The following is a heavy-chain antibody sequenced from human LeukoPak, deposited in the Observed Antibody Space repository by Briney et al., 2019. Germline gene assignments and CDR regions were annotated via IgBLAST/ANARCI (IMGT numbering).Heavy chain of an antibody. V-gene: IGHV1-2*02. D-gene: IGHD1-26*01. CDR3: ARGAPELLLYYFDY. Sequence: GASVKASCKASGYTFTGYYMHWVRQAPGQGLEWMGWINPNSGGTNYAQKFQGRVTMTRDTSISTAYMELSRLRSDDTAVYYCARGAPELLLYYFDYWGQGTLVTVSS. J-gene: IGHJ4*02. CDR2: INPNSGGT. CDR1: GYTFTGYY.